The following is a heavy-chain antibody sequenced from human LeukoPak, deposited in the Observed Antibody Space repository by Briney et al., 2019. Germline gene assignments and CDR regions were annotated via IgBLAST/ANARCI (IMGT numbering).Heavy chain of an antibody. CDR3: ARARGSVGIAMITDH. Sequence: GGSLRLSCAASGFTFSSYWMHWVRQAPGKGLVWVSRINTDGSSTSYADSVKGRFTISRDNAKNTLYLQMNSLRAEDTAVYYCARARGSVGIAMITDHWGQGTLVTVSS. V-gene: IGHV3-74*01. D-gene: IGHD5-18*01. J-gene: IGHJ4*02. CDR1: GFTFSSYW. CDR2: INTDGSST.